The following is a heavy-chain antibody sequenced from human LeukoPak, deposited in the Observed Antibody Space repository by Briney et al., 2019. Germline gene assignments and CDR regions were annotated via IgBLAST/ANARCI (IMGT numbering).Heavy chain of an antibody. Sequence: GGSLRLSCAASGFTFSSYNMNWVRQAPGKGLEWVSSINTAGGSIFYADSVKGRFTISRDNAKSSLYLQMNSLRAEDTAVYYCATSGTYRLDYWGQGSLVTVSS. CDR3: ATSGTYRLDY. D-gene: IGHD1-26*01. CDR2: INTAGGSI. CDR1: GFTFSSYN. J-gene: IGHJ4*02. V-gene: IGHV3-48*01.